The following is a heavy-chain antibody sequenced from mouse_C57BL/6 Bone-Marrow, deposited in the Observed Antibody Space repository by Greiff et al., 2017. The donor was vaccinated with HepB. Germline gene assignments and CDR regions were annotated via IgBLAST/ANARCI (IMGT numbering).Heavy chain of an antibody. CDR2: IDPEDGET. CDR3: ARDSSGDDYAMDC. CDR1: GFNINDYY. J-gene: IGHJ4*01. V-gene: IGHV14-2*01. Sequence: EVQLQQSGAELVKPGASVKLSCTASGFNINDYYMHWVKQRTEQGLEWIGRIDPEDGETKYAPKFQGKATLTADTSSNTAYLQLSSLTSEDTAVYYCARDSSGDDYAMDCWGQGTSVTVSS. D-gene: IGHD3-2*02.